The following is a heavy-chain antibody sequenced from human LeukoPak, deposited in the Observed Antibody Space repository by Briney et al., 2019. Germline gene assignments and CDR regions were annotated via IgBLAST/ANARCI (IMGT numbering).Heavy chain of an antibody. Sequence: SVKVSCKASGGTFSSYAISWVRQAPGQGLEWMGGIIPIFGTANYAQKLQGRVTMTTDTSTSTAYMELRSLRSDDTAVYYCARGRVGGAFDIWGQGTMVTVSS. CDR3: ARGRVGGAFDI. V-gene: IGHV1-69*05. D-gene: IGHD3-16*01. J-gene: IGHJ3*02. CDR1: GGTFSSYA. CDR2: IIPIFGTA.